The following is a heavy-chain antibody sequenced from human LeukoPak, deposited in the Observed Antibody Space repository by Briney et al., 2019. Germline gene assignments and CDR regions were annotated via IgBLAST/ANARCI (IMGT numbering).Heavy chain of an antibody. V-gene: IGHV3-23*01. D-gene: IGHD3-3*01. CDR3: TTFGVVIP. Sequence: PGGSLRLSCAASGFTFSSYGMSWVRQAPGKGLEWVSAISGSGGSTYYADSVKGRFTISRDDSKNTAYLQMNSLKTEDTAVYYCTTFGVVIPWGQGTLVTVSS. J-gene: IGHJ5*02. CDR1: GFTFSSYG. CDR2: ISGSGGST.